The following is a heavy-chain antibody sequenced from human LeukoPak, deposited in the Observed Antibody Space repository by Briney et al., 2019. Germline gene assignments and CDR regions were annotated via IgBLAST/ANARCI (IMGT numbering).Heavy chain of an antibody. V-gene: IGHV4-59*01. Sequence: SETLSLTCTVSGGSISSYYWSWIRQPPGKGLEWIGYIYYSGSTNYNPSLKSRVTISVDTSKNQFSLKLSSVTAADTAVYYCAGGYSYGEFNWGQGTLVTVSS. CDR1: GGSISSYY. J-gene: IGHJ4*02. CDR2: IYYSGST. D-gene: IGHD5-18*01. CDR3: AGGYSYGEFN.